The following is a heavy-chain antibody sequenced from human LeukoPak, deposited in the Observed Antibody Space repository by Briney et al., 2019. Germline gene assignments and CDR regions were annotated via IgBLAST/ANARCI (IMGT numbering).Heavy chain of an antibody. D-gene: IGHD3-9*01. CDR2: ISAYNGNT. CDR3: ARGYDILTGQEHTSFDY. Sequence: ASVKVSCKASGYTFTSYGISWVRQAPGQGLEWMGWISAYNGNTNYAQKLQGRVTMTTDTSTSTAYMELRSPRSDDTAVYYCARGYDILTGQEHTSFDYWGQGTLVTVSS. CDR1: GYTFTSYG. J-gene: IGHJ4*02. V-gene: IGHV1-18*01.